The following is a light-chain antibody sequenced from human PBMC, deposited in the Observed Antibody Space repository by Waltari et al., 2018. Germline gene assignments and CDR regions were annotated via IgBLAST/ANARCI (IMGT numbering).Light chain of an antibody. CDR3: QQYYGTPRT. CDR1: QSVLYSSNIKNY. Sequence: DFVITQSPYSLAVSLCERATIHCKSSQSVLYSSNIKNYLAWYQQKPGQPPKLLFYWASTRESGVPDRFSASGSGTDFTLTISSLQAEDVAFYYCQQYYGTPRTFGQGTKVEIK. V-gene: IGKV4-1*01. CDR2: WAS. J-gene: IGKJ1*01.